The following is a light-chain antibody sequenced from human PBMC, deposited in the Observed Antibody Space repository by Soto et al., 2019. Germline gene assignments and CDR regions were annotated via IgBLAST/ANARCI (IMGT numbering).Light chain of an antibody. CDR1: QSISNY. CDR2: ASF. Sequence: DIQMTQSPSSLSVSVGDRVTITCRASQSISNYLNWYQQTPGKAPKLLIYASFNLQSGVPSRFSGSGFGTDCTLSISSLEPEDFATYYCQQSYSTPYTFGQGTKLEIK. J-gene: IGKJ2*01. V-gene: IGKV1-39*01. CDR3: QQSYSTPYT.